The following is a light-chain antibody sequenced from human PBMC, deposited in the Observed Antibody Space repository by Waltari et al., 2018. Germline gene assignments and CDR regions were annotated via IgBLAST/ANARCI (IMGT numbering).Light chain of an antibody. V-gene: IGLV1-51*02. Sequence: QSVLTQPPSGSAAPGQRVPIPRARGSSHIGNNSVSSDRQFPGTAPKLLSYENTERPSGIPGRFSGSKSGTSATLDITGLQAGDEADYYCGTWDSSLSGAVFGGGTHLTVL. CDR1: SSHIGNNS. J-gene: IGLJ7*01. CDR2: ENT. CDR3: GTWDSSLSGAV.